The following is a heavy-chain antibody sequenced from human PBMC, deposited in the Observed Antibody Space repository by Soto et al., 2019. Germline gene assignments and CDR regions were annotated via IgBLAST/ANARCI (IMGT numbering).Heavy chain of an antibody. D-gene: IGHD3-10*01. CDR1: GFTFSSNA. CDR3: ARASGESYPGSRVFDS. V-gene: IGHV3-23*01. CDR2: ITNTGGDT. Sequence: PGGSLRHSCAASGFTFSSNAMSWGRQAPGKGLEWVSVITNTGGDTLYADSVKGRFTISRDNFKNTLYLQMNSLRAEDTAIYYCARASGESYPGSRVFDSWGQGTRVTVSS. J-gene: IGHJ4*02.